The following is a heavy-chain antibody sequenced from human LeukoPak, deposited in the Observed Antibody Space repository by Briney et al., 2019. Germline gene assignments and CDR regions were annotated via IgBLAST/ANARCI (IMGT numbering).Heavy chain of an antibody. D-gene: IGHD3-16*01. J-gene: IGHJ4*02. CDR2: IRSDGSIT. CDR1: GFTFSGYW. CDR3: ARDLFDDYSLDY. Sequence: PGRSLRLSCAASGFTFSGYWMHWVRQAAGKGMAWESVIRSDGSITTYADSVKGRFTISRDTAKNSLYLQMNSLRAEDTAVYYCARDLFDDYSLDYWGQGTLVTVSS. V-gene: IGHV3-74*01.